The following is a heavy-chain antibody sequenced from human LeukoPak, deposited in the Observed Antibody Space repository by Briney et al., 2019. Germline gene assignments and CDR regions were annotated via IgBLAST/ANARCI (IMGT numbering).Heavy chain of an antibody. Sequence: GGSLRLSCAASGFTFSKYWMHWVRQAPGKGLVWVSRINSDGSSTNYADSVEGRFTISRDNAKNTLYLQMNSLRAEDTAVYYCASQRWLQSSFDYWGQGTLVTVSS. D-gene: IGHD5-24*01. CDR3: ASQRWLQSSFDY. V-gene: IGHV3-74*01. CDR2: INSDGSST. CDR1: GFTFSKYW. J-gene: IGHJ4*02.